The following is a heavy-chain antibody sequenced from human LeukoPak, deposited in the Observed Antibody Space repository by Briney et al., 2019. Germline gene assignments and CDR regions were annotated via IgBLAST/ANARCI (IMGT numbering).Heavy chain of an antibody. V-gene: IGHV3-48*03. J-gene: IGHJ4*02. CDR3: ARGSWFGEFLTWGIDF. CDR1: GFTFSSYE. CDR2: ISGTGGLI. Sequence: GALRLSCAASGFTFSSYEMKWVRQAPGKGLEWISYISGTGGLIYYADSVKGRFTISRDNAKNSLYLEMNSLRAEDTAVYYCARGSWFGEFLTWGIDFWGQGTLVSVSS. D-gene: IGHD3-10*01.